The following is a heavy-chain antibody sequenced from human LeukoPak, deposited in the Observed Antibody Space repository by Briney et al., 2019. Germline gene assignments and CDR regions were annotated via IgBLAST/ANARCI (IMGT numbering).Heavy chain of an antibody. CDR3: ARTWIVVVMGAFDI. D-gene: IGHD3-22*01. Sequence: SETLSLTCTVSGSSISSGSYYWSWIRQPAGKGLEWIGRSYTRGSTTYNPSLKSRVTISVDTSKNQISLKLSSVTAADTAVYYCARTWIVVVMGAFDIWGQGTMVTVSS. J-gene: IGHJ3*02. CDR1: GSSISSGSYY. CDR2: SYTRGST. V-gene: IGHV4-61*02.